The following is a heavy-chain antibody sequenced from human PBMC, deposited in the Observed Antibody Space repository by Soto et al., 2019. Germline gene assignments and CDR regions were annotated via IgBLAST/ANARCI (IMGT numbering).Heavy chain of an antibody. CDR2: INPNSGGT. Sequence: ASVKVSSKAPGYTFTGYYMHWVRQAPGQGIEWMGWINPNSGGTNYAQKFQGWVTMTSDTSISTAYMELSRLRSDDTAVYYCAISHMVRVVKIFPSSYYDYCDRIDVWGQGTTVTVSS. CDR1: GYTFTGYY. J-gene: IGHJ6*02. CDR3: AISHMVRVVKIFPSSYYDYCDRIDV. D-gene: IGHD3-10*01. V-gene: IGHV1-2*04.